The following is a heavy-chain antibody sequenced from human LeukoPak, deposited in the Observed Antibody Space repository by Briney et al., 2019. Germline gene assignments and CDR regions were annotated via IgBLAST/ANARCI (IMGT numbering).Heavy chain of an antibody. D-gene: IGHD1-1*01. CDR1: GGSISSFY. J-gene: IGHJ5*02. V-gene: IGHV4-59*01. CDR2: IYYSGST. Sequence: KTSETLSLTCTVSGGSISSFYRSWIRQPPGKGLEWIGYIYYSGSTNYNPSLKSRVTISVDTSKNQFSLKLSSVTAADAAVYYCARHGTSGTNLNWFGPWGQGTLVTVSS. CDR3: ARHGTSGTNLNWFGP.